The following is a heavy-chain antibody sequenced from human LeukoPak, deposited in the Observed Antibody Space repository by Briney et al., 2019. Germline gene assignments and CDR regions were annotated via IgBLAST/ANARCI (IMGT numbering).Heavy chain of an antibody. CDR3: ARDQGGPADY. D-gene: IGHD6-25*01. CDR1: GFTFSNYW. J-gene: IGHJ4*02. Sequence: HPGGSLRLSCAASGFTFSNYWMHWARQAPGKGRVWVSRINTDGRRTTYADSVKGRFTISRDNAKNMLYLQMTSLRVEDTGVYYCARDQGGPADYWGQGTLVTVSS. V-gene: IGHV3-74*01. CDR2: INTDGRRT.